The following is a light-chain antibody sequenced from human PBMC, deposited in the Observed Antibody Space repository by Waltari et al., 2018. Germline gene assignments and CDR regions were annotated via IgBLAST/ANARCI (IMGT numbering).Light chain of an antibody. V-gene: IGLV7-46*01. CDR1: TGAVTSSHY. CDR3: LLHYSGPRV. J-gene: IGLJ2*01. Sequence: QAVVTQEPSVTVSPGGPVTPTCGSSTGAVTSSHYPYWSQQKPGQAPRTLVYDTSNKHSWTPARFSGSVVGGKAALTLSGAQPEDEAEYYCLLHYSGPRVFGGGTKVTVL. CDR2: DTS.